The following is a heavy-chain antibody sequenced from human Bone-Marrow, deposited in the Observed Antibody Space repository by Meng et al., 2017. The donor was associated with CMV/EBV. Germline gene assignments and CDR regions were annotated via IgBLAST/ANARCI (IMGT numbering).Heavy chain of an antibody. CDR2: ISSSGSTI. Sequence: GESLKISCAASGFTFSSYEMNWVRQAPGKGLEWVSYISSSGSTIYYADSVKGRFTISRDNAKHSLYLQRNSLRAEDTAVYYCARDAHGDYYNLIDYWGQGTLVTVSS. J-gene: IGHJ4*02. V-gene: IGHV3-48*03. D-gene: IGHD2-21*02. CDR1: GFTFSSYE. CDR3: ARDAHGDYYNLIDY.